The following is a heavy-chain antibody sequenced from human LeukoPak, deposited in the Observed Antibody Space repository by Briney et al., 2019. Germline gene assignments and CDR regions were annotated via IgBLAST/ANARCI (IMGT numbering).Heavy chain of an antibody. CDR2: IYPGDSDT. Sequence: GESLKISCKGSGYSFTSYWIGWVRQMPGKGLEWMGIIYPGDSDTRYSPSFQGQVTISADKSISTAYLQWSSLKASDTAMYYCARQKWVLGAVAGRKDRHFDYWGQGTLVTVSS. CDR1: GYSFTSYW. J-gene: IGHJ4*02. D-gene: IGHD6-19*01. V-gene: IGHV5-51*01. CDR3: ARQKWVLGAVAGRKDRHFDY.